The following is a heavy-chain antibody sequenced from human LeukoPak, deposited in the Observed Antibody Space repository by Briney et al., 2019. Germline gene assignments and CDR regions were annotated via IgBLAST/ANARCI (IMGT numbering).Heavy chain of an antibody. J-gene: IGHJ3*02. V-gene: IGHV4-34*01. CDR1: GGSFSGYY. D-gene: IGHD6-19*01. CDR2: INHSGST. Sequence: SETLSLTCAVYGGSFSGYYWSWIRQPPGKGLEWIGEINHSGSTNYNPSLKSRVTISVDTSKNQFSLKLSSVTAADTAVYYCARTRPSRYSSGWYRGIAAFDIWGQGTMVTVSS. CDR3: ARTRPSRYSSGWYRGIAAFDI.